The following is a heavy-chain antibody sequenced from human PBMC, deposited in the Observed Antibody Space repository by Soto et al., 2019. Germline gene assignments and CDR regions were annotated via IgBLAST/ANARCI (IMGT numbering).Heavy chain of an antibody. D-gene: IGHD3-16*01. CDR1: GGSISSSSYY. CDR3: ARDSLGDYYYYGMDV. CDR2: IYYSGST. V-gene: IGHV4-39*02. Sequence: SETLSLTCTVSGGSISSSSYYWGWIRQPPGKGLEWIGSIYYSGSTYYNPSLKSRVTISVDTSKNQFSLKLSSVTAADTAVYYCARDSLGDYYYYGMDVWGQGTTVTVSS. J-gene: IGHJ6*02.